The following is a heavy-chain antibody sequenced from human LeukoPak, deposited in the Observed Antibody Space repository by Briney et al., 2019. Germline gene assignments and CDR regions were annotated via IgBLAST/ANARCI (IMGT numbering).Heavy chain of an antibody. V-gene: IGHV4-61*02. CDR3: ARVRVRGLRTDAFDI. D-gene: IGHD5-12*01. Sequence: SETLSLTCTVSGGSISSGSYYWSWIRQPAGKGLEWIERIYTSGSTNYNPSLKSRVTISVDTSKNQFSLKLSSVTAADTAVYYCARVRVRGLRTDAFDIWGQGTMVTVSS. CDR2: IYTSGST. J-gene: IGHJ3*02. CDR1: GGSISSGSYY.